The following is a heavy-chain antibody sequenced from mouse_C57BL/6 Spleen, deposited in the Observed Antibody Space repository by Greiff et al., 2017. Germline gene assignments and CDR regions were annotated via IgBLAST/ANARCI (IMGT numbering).Heavy chain of an antibody. Sequence: QVQLQQSGAELVKPGASVKMSCKASGYTFTSYWITWVKQRPGQGLEWIGDIYPGSGSTNYNEKFKSKATLTVDTSSSTAYMQLSSLTSEDSAVYYCARSRYESHGAMDDWGQGTTVTFSS. CDR1: GYTFTSYW. V-gene: IGHV1-55*01. J-gene: IGHJ4*01. CDR2: IYPGSGST. CDR3: ARSRYESHGAMDD. D-gene: IGHD2-3*01.